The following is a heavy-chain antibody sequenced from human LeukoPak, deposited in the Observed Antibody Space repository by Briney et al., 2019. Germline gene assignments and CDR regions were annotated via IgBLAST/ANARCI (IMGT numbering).Heavy chain of an antibody. J-gene: IGHJ4*02. D-gene: IGHD1-26*01. CDR3: ARERVGATGGLLDY. CDR1: GFTFSNYA. Sequence: PGGSLRLSCAASGFTFSNYAIHWVRQAPGKGLEWVAVMSYDGSNKYYVDSVKGRFTISRDNSKNTLYLQMNSLRAEDTAVYYCARERVGATGGLLDYWGQGTLVTVSS. V-gene: IGHV3-30-3*01. CDR2: MSYDGSNK.